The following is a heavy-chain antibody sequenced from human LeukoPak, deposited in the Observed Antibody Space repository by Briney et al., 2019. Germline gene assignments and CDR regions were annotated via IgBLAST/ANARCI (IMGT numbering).Heavy chain of an antibody. Sequence: SQTLSLTCIVSGGSIGSGNYYWSWIRQPAGKGLEWIGRIYTSGSTSYNPSLKSRVTISVDTSKNQFSLKLSSVTAADTAVYYCAREAARFDIWGQGTMVTVSS. CDR1: GGSIGSGNYY. CDR3: AREAARFDI. CDR2: IYTSGST. V-gene: IGHV4-61*02. J-gene: IGHJ3*02.